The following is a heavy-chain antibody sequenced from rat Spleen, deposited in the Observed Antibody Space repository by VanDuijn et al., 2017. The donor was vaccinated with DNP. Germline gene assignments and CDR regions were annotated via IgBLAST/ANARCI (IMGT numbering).Heavy chain of an antibody. Sequence: EVQLVESGGGLVQPGRSLKLSCAASGFIFSDYYMAWVRQSPKKGLEWVATIIYDGSITYYRDSVRGRFTTSRDYARSTLYLQMDSLRSEDTATYYCTTLNYYASLSGYFDYWGQGVMVTVSS. CDR2: IIYDGSIT. J-gene: IGHJ2*01. CDR1: GFIFSDYY. CDR3: TTLNYYASLSGYFDY. D-gene: IGHD1-12*01. V-gene: IGHV5S10*01.